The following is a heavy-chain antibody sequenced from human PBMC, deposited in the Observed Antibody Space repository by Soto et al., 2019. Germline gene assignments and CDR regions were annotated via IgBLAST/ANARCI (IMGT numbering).Heavy chain of an antibody. V-gene: IGHV4-39*01. CDR2: IFHRGST. CDR1: GGSISSPSYN. CDR3: TTVASGHFDS. Sequence: QLQESGPGLLKPSETLSLTCTVSGGSISSPSYNWGWVRQPPGKGPEWIGTIFHRGSTHYNPSRGGRLAMSVDTSKSQVSLTLTSVTAADTAVYYCTTVASGHFDSWGQGAQVTVSS. J-gene: IGHJ4*02. D-gene: IGHD2-15*01.